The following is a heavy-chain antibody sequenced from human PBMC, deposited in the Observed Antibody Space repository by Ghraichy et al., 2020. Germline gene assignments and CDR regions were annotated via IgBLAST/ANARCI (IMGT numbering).Heavy chain of an antibody. CDR1: GFTFSSYS. CDR3: ARGGGYCSGGSCYRFFDY. D-gene: IGHD2-15*01. V-gene: IGHV3-48*02. J-gene: IGHJ4*02. Sequence: GGSLRLSCAASGFTFSSYSMNWVRQAPGKGLEWVSYISSSSSTIFYADSVKGRFTISRDNAKNSLYLQMNSLRDEDTAVYYCARGGGYCSGGSCYRFFDYWGQGTLVTVSS. CDR2: ISSSSSTI.